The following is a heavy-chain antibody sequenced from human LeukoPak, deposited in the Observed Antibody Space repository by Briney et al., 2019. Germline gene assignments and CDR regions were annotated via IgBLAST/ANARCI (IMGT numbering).Heavy chain of an antibody. CDR1: GYSFSSYA. Sequence: ASVKVSCKASGYSFSSYAIQWLRQAPGQRLEWMGWINADNGDTKYSQKFQDRVTITRDTSASTAYMELSSLRSEDTAVYYCAIHCSGGSCSPSYYFDYWGQGTLVTVSS. D-gene: IGHD2-15*01. J-gene: IGHJ4*02. CDR3: AIHCSGGSCSPSYYFDY. CDR2: INADNGDT. V-gene: IGHV1-3*01.